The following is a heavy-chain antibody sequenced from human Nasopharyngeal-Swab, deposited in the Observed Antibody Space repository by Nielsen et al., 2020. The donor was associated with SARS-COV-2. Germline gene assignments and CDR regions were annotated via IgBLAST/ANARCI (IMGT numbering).Heavy chain of an antibody. V-gene: IGHV1-24*01. D-gene: IGHD3-3*01. CDR1: GYTLTELS. J-gene: IGHJ4*02. CDR3: ATDPAIFGVVNFDY. CDR2: FDPEDGET. Sequence: ASVKVSCKVSGYTLTELSMHWLRRAPGKGLEWMGGFDPEDGETIYAQKFQGRVTMTEDTSTDTAYMELSSLRSEDTAVYYCATDPAIFGVVNFDYWGQGTLVTVSS.